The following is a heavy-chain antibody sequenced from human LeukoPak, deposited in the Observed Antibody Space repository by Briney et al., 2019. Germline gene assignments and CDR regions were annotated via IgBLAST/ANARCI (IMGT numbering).Heavy chain of an antibody. Sequence: SETLSLTCTVSGYSISSGYYWGWIRQPPGKGLEWIGSIYHSGSTYYNPSLKSRVTISVDTSKIQFSLKLSSVTAADTAVYYCARVGIVGAYFDYWGQGTLVTVSS. CDR3: ARVGIVGAYFDY. CDR1: GYSISSGYY. V-gene: IGHV4-38-2*02. CDR2: IYHSGST. D-gene: IGHD1-26*01. J-gene: IGHJ4*02.